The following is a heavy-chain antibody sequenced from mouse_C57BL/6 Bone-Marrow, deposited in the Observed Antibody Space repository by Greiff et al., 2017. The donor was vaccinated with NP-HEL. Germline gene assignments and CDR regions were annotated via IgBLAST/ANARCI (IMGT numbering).Heavy chain of an antibody. J-gene: IGHJ2*01. CDR1: GYAFSSSW. CDR3: ARRAWDYYFDY. Sequence: VQGVESGPELVKPGASVKISCKASGYAFSSSWMNWVKQRPGKGLEWIGRIYPGDGDTTYNGKFKGKATLTADKSSSTAYMQLSSLTSEDSAVYFCARRAWDYYFDYWGQGTTLTVSS. CDR2: IYPGDGDT. D-gene: IGHD4-1*01. V-gene: IGHV1-82*01.